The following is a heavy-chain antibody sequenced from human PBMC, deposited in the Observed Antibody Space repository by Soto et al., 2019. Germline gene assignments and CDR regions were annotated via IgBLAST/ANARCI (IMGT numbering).Heavy chain of an antibody. V-gene: IGHV4-61*01. Sequence: QVLLQESGPGLVKPSETLSLTCAVSGGSVSSDSYYWSWIRQPPGKGLEWIGFIHYTGSTSHNPSLKCRVALSVDTSKNQFSLKLSSVTAADTAVYYCTRDQLAKTIWYDLWGHGILVTV. CDR3: TRDQLAKTIWYDL. D-gene: IGHD1-1*01. CDR1: GGSVSSDSYY. J-gene: IGHJ5*02. CDR2: IHYTGST.